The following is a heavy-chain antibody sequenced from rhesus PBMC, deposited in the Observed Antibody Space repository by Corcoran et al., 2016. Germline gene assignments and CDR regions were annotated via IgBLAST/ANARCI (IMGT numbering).Heavy chain of an antibody. CDR2: TYYMSKWYN. CDR1: GDSVSSNSAT. D-gene: IGHD6-37*01. V-gene: IGHV6-1*01. CDR3: ARGGMGYRGRGVDD. Sequence: QVQLQESGPGLVKPSQTLSLTCAISGDSVSSNSATWNWIRQSPSRGLEWLGRTYYMSKWYNYSAQSVQNRRTTNPDTSKYQFSLQLSLGTAADTAVYYGARGGMGYRGRGVDDWGQGVLVTVSS. J-gene: IGHJ4*01.